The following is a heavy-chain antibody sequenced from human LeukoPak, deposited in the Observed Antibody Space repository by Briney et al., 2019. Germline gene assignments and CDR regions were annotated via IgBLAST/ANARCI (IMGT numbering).Heavy chain of an antibody. CDR2: IKQDGSEK. D-gene: IGHD3-22*01. J-gene: IGHJ4*02. CDR1: GFTFSSYA. V-gene: IGHV3-7*01. Sequence: GGSLRLSCAASGFTFSSYAMSWVRQAPGKGLEWVASIKQDGSEKYYVDSVKGRFTISRDNAKNSLYLQMNSLRAEDTAVYYCARVGLNYYDSSGYLAFDYWGQGTLVTVSS. CDR3: ARVGLNYYDSSGYLAFDY.